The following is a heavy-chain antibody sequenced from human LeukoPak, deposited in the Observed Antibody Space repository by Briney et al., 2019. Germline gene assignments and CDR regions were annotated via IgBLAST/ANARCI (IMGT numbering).Heavy chain of an antibody. CDR2: IYYSGST. CDR3: ARSYSSGWYGRGNWFDP. V-gene: IGHV4-59*01. CDR1: GGSLSSYY. Sequence: SETLSLTCTVSGGSLSSYYWSRIRQPPGKGLEWIGYIYYSGSTNYNPSLKSRVTISVDTSKNQFSLKLSSVTAADTAVYYCARSYSSGWYGRGNWFDPWGQGTLVTVSS. J-gene: IGHJ5*02. D-gene: IGHD6-19*01.